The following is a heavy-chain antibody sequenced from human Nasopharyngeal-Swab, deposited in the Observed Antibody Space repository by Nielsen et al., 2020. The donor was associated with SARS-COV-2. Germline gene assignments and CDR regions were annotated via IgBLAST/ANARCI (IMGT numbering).Heavy chain of an antibody. CDR1: RFTFSSYA. CDR2: ISGSGGRT. Sequence: GESLKISCAASRFTFSSYAMSWVRQAPGKGLEWVSAISGSGGRTYYGDSVKGRFTISRDNSKNTLYLQMNSLRAEDTAVYYCARVHQLDAFDIWGQGTMVTVSS. V-gene: IGHV3-23*01. J-gene: IGHJ3*02. D-gene: IGHD2-2*01. CDR3: ARVHQLDAFDI.